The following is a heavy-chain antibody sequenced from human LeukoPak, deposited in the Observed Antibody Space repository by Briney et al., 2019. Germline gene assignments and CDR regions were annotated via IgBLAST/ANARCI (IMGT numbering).Heavy chain of an antibody. J-gene: IGHJ3*02. CDR3: ARELGAFDI. V-gene: IGHV3-21*01. CDR1: GLTFSNYA. CDR2: ISSSSSYI. Sequence: PGGSLRLSCAASGLTFSNYAMNWVRQAPGKGLEWVSSISSSSSYIYYADSLKGRFTISRDNAKNSLYLQMNSLRAEDTAVYYCARELGAFDIWGQGTMVTVSS. D-gene: IGHD7-27*01.